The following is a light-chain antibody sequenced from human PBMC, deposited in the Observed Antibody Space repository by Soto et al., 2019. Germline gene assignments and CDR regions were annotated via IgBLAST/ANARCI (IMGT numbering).Light chain of an antibody. CDR2: DVS. CDR3: QQFNNYPST. V-gene: IGKV1D-13*01. J-gene: IGKJ5*01. CDR1: QDIRGA. Sequence: AIQLTQSPSSLSASVGDRVTITCRASQDIRGALAWYQQKPGKPPKLLIFDVSSLQSGVPSRFSGSGSGTDFTLTISSLQPEDFATYYCQQFNNYPSTFGQGTRLEIK.